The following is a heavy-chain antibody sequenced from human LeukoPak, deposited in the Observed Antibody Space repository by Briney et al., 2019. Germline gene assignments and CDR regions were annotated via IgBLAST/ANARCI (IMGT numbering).Heavy chain of an antibody. CDR2: IYYSGST. V-gene: IGHV4-39*01. J-gene: IGHJ5*02. CDR3: AIGILGTVTTFDP. Sequence: SETLSLTCTVPGGSISSSSYYWGWIRQPPGKGLEWIGSIYYSGSTYYNPSLKSRVTISVDTSKNQFSLKLSSVTAADTAVYYCAIGILGTVTTFDPRGQGTLVTVSS. CDR1: GGSISSSSYY. D-gene: IGHD4-17*01.